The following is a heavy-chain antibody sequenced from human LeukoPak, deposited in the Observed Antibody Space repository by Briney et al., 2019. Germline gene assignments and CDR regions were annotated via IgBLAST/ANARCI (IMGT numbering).Heavy chain of an antibody. V-gene: IGHV1-8*01. CDR2: MNPNSGDT. D-gene: IGHD6-13*01. CDR1: GYTFTSYD. Sequence: ASVKASCKASGYTFTSYDINWVRQATGQGLEWMGWMNPNSGDTGYAQKLQGRVTMTRNTSISTAYMELSSLRSEDTAVYYCARSRWSDGYSSSWYSYWGQGTLVTVSS. CDR3: ARSRWSDGYSSSWYSY. J-gene: IGHJ4*02.